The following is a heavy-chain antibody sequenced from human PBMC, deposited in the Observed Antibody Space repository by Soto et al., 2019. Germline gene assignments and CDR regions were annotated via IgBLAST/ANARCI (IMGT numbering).Heavy chain of an antibody. CDR1: GGTFSSYA. Sequence: GASVKVSCKASGGTFSSYAISWVRQAPGQGLEWMGGIIPIFGTANYAQKFQVRVTITADESTSTAYMELSSLRSEDTAVYYCARVQTGYSYGPLGDWGQGPLVTVSS. V-gene: IGHV1-69*13. CDR3: ARVQTGYSYGPLGD. CDR2: IIPIFGTA. D-gene: IGHD5-18*01. J-gene: IGHJ4*02.